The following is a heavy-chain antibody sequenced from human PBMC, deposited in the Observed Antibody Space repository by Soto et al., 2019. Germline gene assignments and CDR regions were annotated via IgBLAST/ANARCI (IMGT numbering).Heavy chain of an antibody. J-gene: IGHJ5*02. CDR2: INPSGGST. CDR1: GYTFTSYY. V-gene: IGHV1-46*01. Sequence: GASVKVSCKASGYTFTSYYMHWVRQAPGQGLEWMGIINPSGGSTSYAQKFQGRVTMTRDTSTSTAYMELSSLRSEDTAVYYCGVCTNGVCPWGQGTLVTVSS. D-gene: IGHD2-8*01. CDR3: GVCTNGVCP.